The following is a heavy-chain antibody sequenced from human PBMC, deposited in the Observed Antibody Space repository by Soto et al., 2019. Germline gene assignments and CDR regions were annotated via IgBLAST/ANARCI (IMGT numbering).Heavy chain of an antibody. J-gene: IGHJ4*02. CDR3: ARAPYYYDSSGYYRSPAY. D-gene: IGHD3-22*01. Sequence: SVKVSCKASGGTFSSYAISWVRQAPGQGLEWMGGIIPIFGTANYAQKYQGRVTITADESTSTAYMELSSLKSEDTAVYYCARAPYYYDSSGYYRSPAYWGQG. CDR2: IIPIFGTA. V-gene: IGHV1-69*13. CDR1: GGTFSSYA.